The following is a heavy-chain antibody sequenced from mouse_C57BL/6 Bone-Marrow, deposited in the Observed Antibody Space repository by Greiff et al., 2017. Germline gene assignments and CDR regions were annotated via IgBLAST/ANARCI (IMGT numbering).Heavy chain of an antibody. CDR2: FHPYNDDT. CDR1: GYTFTTYP. J-gene: IGHJ2*01. D-gene: IGHD2-1*01. CDR3: ARGGNYGGYYFDY. Sequence: VQLQQSGAELVKPGASVKMSCKASGYTFTTYPIEWMKRNPGKSLEWIGNFHPYNDDTKYNEKFKGKATLTVEKSSSTVYLELSRLTSDDSAVYYCARGGNYGGYYFDYWGKGTTLTVSS. V-gene: IGHV1-47*01.